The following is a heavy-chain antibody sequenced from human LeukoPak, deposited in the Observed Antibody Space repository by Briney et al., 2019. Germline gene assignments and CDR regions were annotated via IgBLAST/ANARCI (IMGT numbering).Heavy chain of an antibody. J-gene: IGHJ6*02. Sequence: PSETLSLTCTVSGGSSRSHYWSWIRQPPGKGLEWIGYIYYSGSTNYNPSLKSRVTISVDTSKNQFSLKLSSVTAADTAVYYCAKRYSSHYYGMDVWGQGTTVTVSS. CDR1: GGSSRSHY. D-gene: IGHD6-19*01. V-gene: IGHV4-59*11. CDR3: AKRYSSHYYGMDV. CDR2: IYYSGST.